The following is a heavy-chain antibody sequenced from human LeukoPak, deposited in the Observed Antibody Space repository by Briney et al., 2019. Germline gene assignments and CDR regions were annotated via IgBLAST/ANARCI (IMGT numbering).Heavy chain of an antibody. V-gene: IGHV3-23*01. Sequence: GGSLRLSCAASGFTFSSYAMSWVRQAPGKGLEWVSAISGSGGSTYYADSVKGRFTISRDNSKNTLYLQMNSLRAEDTAVYYCAKGRLQWLDTSSFDYWGQGTLVTVSS. CDR2: ISGSGGST. J-gene: IGHJ4*02. CDR1: GFTFSSYA. CDR3: AKGRLQWLDTSSFDY. D-gene: IGHD6-19*01.